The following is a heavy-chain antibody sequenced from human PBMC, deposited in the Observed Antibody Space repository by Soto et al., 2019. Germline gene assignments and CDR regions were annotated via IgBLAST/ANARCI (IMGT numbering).Heavy chain of an antibody. J-gene: IGHJ3*02. V-gene: IGHV1-69*13. Sequence: SVKVSCKASGGTFSSYTISWVRQAPGQGLEWMGGIIPIFGTANYAQKFQGRVTITADESTSTAYMELSSLRSEDTAVYYCARGRDYYYDSSGYHDVFDIWGQGTMVTVSS. CDR1: GGTFSSYT. CDR2: IIPIFGTA. D-gene: IGHD3-22*01. CDR3: ARGRDYYYDSSGYHDVFDI.